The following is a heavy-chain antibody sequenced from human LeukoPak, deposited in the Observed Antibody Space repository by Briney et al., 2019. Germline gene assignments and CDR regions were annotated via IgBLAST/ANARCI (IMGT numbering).Heavy chain of an antibody. J-gene: IGHJ4*02. D-gene: IGHD3-3*01. CDR2: ISSSSSYI. V-gene: IGHV3-21*01. Sequence: GGSLRRYCAASGFTFSSYSMKWVRQAPGKGLEWVSSISSSSSYIYYADSVKGRFTISRDNAKNSLYLQMNSLRAEDTAVYYCARADDFWSGESFYWGQGTLVTVSS. CDR1: GFTFSSYS. CDR3: ARADDFWSGESFY.